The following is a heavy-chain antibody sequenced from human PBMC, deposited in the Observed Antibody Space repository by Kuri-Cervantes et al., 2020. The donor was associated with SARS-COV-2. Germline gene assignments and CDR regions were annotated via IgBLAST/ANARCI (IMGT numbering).Heavy chain of an antibody. V-gene: IGHV3-74*01. Sequence: GESLKISCAAPGFTFSSYWMHWVRQAPGKGLVWVSRINSDGSSTSYADSVKGRFTISRDNAKNTLYLQMNSLRAEDTAVYYCAREYYDFWSGYHYGMDVWGQGTTVTVSS. D-gene: IGHD3-3*01. CDR3: AREYYDFWSGYHYGMDV. CDR1: GFTFSSYW. J-gene: IGHJ6*02. CDR2: INSDGSST.